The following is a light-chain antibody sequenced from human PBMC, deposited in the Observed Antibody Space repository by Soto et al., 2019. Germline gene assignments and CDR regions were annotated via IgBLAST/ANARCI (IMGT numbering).Light chain of an antibody. CDR3: YSYAGRNIWV. CDR2: GVT. J-gene: IGLJ3*02. CDR1: GSDIGAYNF. Sequence: QSALAQPPSASGSPGQSVTISCTGSGSDIGAYNFVSWYQQHPGKAPKLMIFGVTERPSGVTDRFSGSKSGNTASLPVSGLQADDEAVYYCYSYAGRNIWVFVGGTKLTVL. V-gene: IGLV2-8*01.